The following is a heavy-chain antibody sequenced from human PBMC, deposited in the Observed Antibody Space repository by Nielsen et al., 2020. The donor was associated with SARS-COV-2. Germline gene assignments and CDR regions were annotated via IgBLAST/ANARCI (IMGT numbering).Heavy chain of an antibody. CDR3: AKCIWFGEYYFDL. J-gene: IGHJ2*01. D-gene: IGHD3-10*01. Sequence: GGSLRLSCAGSVFTFSNYVMHWVRQAPGKGLEWVALISYDGTDKYYADSVKGRFTVSRDNFNNMLFLQMNSLRPEDTAVYYCAKCIWFGEYYFDLWGRGTLVTVSS. CDR1: VFTFSNYV. V-gene: IGHV3-30-3*02. CDR2: ISYDGTDK.